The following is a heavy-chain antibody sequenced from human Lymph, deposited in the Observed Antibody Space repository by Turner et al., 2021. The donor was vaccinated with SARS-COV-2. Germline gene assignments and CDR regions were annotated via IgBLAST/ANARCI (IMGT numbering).Heavy chain of an antibody. V-gene: IGHV3-30*18. CDR1: CFTFSNYG. Sequence: QVQLVESGGCVVHPGRSLRLSCAASCFTFSNYGMHWVRQAPGKGLEWVAVISYDGSNKNYAGSVKGRFTISRDNSKNTLNLQMNSLRAEDTAVYYCAKDSRFLEWLVFGEFDYWGQGTLVTVSS. CDR3: AKDSRFLEWLVFGEFDY. D-gene: IGHD3-3*01. J-gene: IGHJ4*02. CDR2: ISYDGSNK.